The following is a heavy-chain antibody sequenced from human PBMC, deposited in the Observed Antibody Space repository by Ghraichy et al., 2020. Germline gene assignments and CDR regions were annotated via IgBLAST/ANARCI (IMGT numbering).Heavy chain of an antibody. J-gene: IGHJ2*01. Sequence: GGSLRLSCAASGFTFSDYYMSWIRQAPGKGLEWVSYISSSGSTIYYADSVKGRFTISRDNAKNSLYLQMNSLRAEDTAVYYCARIPYYYDSSGYYPGWYFDLWGRGTLVTVSS. CDR1: GFTFSDYY. CDR2: ISSSGSTI. D-gene: IGHD3-22*01. V-gene: IGHV3-11*01. CDR3: ARIPYYYDSSGYYPGWYFDL.